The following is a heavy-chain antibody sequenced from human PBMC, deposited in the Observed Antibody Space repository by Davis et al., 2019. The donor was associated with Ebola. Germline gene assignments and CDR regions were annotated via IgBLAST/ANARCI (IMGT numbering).Heavy chain of an antibody. V-gene: IGHV4-59*01. CDR2: IYYSGST. Sequence: MPSETLSLTCTVSGGSISNYYWSWIRQPPGKGLEWIGYIYYSGSTNYNPSLKSRVTISVDTSKNQFSLKLSSVTAADTAVYYCARGATLDYWGQGTLVTVSS. CDR1: GGSISNYY. D-gene: IGHD5-12*01. CDR3: ARGATLDY. J-gene: IGHJ4*02.